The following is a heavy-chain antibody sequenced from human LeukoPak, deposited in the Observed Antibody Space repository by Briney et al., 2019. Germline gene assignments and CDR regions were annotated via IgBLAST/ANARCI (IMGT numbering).Heavy chain of an antibody. CDR1: GFTVSSNY. CDR3: ARAASVAGTYALNH. V-gene: IGHV3-66*01. J-gene: IGHJ4*02. D-gene: IGHD6-19*01. CDR2: IYGGGST. Sequence: GGSLRLSCAVSGFTVSSNYMSWVRQAPGKGLEWVSVIYGGGSTYYADSVRGRFTISRDSSKNTLYLQMNSLRAEDTAVYYCARAASVAGTYALNHWGQGTLVTVSS.